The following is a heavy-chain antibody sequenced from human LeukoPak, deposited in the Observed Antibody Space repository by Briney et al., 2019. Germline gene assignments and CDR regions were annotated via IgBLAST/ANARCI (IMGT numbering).Heavy chain of an antibody. CDR3: AKYIVVVVATGSRGSGYFDY. CDR2: ISGGGGST. CDR1: GFTFSSYA. Sequence: GGSLRLSCAASGFTFSSYAMSWVRQAPGKGLEWVSAISGGGGSTYYADSAKGRFTISRDNSKNTLYLQMNSLRAEDTAVYYCAKYIVVVVATGSRGSGYFDYWGQGTLVTVSS. V-gene: IGHV3-23*01. D-gene: IGHD2-15*01. J-gene: IGHJ4*02.